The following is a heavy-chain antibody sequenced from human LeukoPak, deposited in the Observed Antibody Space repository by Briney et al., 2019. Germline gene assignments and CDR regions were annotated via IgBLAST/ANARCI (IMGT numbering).Heavy chain of an antibody. V-gene: IGHV3-23*01. Sequence: AGGSLRLSCEVAGFTFSSYAMNWVRQAPGKGLEWVSGISGTGGSTYYADSVKGRFTISRDNSKNTLYLQMNSLRAEDTAVYYCARGHYGMDVWGQGTTVTVSS. CDR1: GFTFSSYA. CDR2: ISGTGGST. CDR3: ARGHYGMDV. J-gene: IGHJ6*02.